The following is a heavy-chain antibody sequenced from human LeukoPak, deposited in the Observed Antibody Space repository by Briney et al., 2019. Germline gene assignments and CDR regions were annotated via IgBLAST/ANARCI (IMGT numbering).Heavy chain of an antibody. CDR1: GGSISSRSYY. Sequence: SETLSLTCTVSGGSISSRSYYWGWIRQPPGKGLEWIGSMYYSGRTYYNPSLKSRVTISVDTSKNQFSLKLSSVTAADTAVYYCARDRGIVVVTGGAFDIWGQGTMVTVSS. J-gene: IGHJ3*02. CDR3: ARDRGIVVVTGGAFDI. CDR2: MYYSGRT. D-gene: IGHD2-21*02. V-gene: IGHV4-39*07.